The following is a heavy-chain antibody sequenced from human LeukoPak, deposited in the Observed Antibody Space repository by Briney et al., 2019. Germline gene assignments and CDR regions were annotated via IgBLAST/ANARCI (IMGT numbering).Heavy chain of an antibody. D-gene: IGHD1-26*01. CDR1: AFTFRSYA. J-gene: IGHJ4*02. V-gene: IGHV3-23*01. Sequence: PGGSLRLSCAASAFTFRSYAMIWVRQAPGKGLEWVSGISGSGGSTYYSDSAKGRFTISRDNSNNTLYLQMNSLRAEDTAVYYCARTWELAFDYWGQGTLVTVSS. CDR3: ARTWELAFDY. CDR2: ISGSGGST.